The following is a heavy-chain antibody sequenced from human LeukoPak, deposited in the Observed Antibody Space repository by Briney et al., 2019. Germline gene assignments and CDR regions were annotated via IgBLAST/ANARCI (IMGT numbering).Heavy chain of an antibody. CDR3: ARHYYDTGERRSFDI. Sequence: GASVKVSCKASGYTFTGYYMHWVRQAPGQGLEWMGWINPNSGGTNYAQKFQGRVTMTRDTSISTAYMELSRLRSDDTAVYYCARHYYDTGERRSFDIWGQGTMVTVSS. J-gene: IGHJ3*02. CDR2: INPNSGGT. V-gene: IGHV1-2*02. D-gene: IGHD3-22*01. CDR1: GYTFTGYY.